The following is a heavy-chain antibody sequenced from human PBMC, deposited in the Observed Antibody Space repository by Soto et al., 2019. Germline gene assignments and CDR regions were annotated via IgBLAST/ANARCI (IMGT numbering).Heavy chain of an antibody. J-gene: IGHJ6*02. Sequence: QVQLVQSGAEVKKPGASVKVSCKASGYTFTSYDINWVRQATGQGLEWMGWMNPNSGNTGYAQKFQGRVTMTRNTXIXKAYMELSSLRSEDTAVYYCARGTTVTYYYYYGMDVWGQGTTVTVSS. D-gene: IGHD4-4*01. CDR3: ARGTTVTYYYYYGMDV. CDR1: GYTFTSYD. V-gene: IGHV1-8*01. CDR2: MNPNSGNT.